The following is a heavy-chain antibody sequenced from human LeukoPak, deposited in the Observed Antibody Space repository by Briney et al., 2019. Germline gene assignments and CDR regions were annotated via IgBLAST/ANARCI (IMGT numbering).Heavy chain of an antibody. D-gene: IGHD3-10*01. CDR1: GGSISSGGYY. V-gene: IGHV4-31*03. CDR3: ARHAAGSRAFDI. J-gene: IGHJ3*02. CDR2: IYYSGST. Sequence: SETLSLTCTVSGGSISSGGYYWSWIRQHPGKGLEWIGYIYYSGSTYYNPSLKSRVTISVDTPKNQFSLKLSSVTAADTAVYYCARHAAGSRAFDIWGQGTMVTVSS.